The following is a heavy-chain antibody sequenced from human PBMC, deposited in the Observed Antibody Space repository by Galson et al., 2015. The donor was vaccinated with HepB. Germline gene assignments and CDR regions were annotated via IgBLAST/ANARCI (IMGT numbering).Heavy chain of an antibody. CDR3: ARGWGAAGTDFDY. CDR1: GFTFSSNA. V-gene: IGHV3-30*04. CDR2: ISYDGRNS. J-gene: IGHJ4*02. D-gene: IGHD6-25*01. Sequence: SLRLSCAASGFTFSSNAMHWVRQAPGKGLEWVAVISYDGRNSYYADSVKGRFTISRDNSKNTLYLQMNSLRADDTAVYYCARGWGAAGTDFDYWGQGTLVTVSS.